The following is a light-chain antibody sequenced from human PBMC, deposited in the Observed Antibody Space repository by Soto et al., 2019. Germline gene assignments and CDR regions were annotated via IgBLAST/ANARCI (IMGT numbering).Light chain of an antibody. V-gene: IGKV1-5*01. Sequence: DIQMTQSPSTLSASVGDRVTITCRASQSISSWLAWYQQKPGKAPKLLIYDASSLESGVPSRFSGSGSGTEFTLTISSLQPDDFATYYCQQYNSYVYFGQGTKLEIK. CDR3: QQYNSYVY. J-gene: IGKJ2*01. CDR1: QSISSW. CDR2: DAS.